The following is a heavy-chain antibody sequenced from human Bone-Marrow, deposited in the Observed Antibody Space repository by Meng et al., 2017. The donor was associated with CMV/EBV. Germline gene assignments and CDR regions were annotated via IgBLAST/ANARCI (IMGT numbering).Heavy chain of an antibody. CDR1: GYTFTGYY. CDR2: INPNSGGT. D-gene: IGHD3-10*01. CDR3: SYGSGSYYPFDY. J-gene: IGHJ4*02. V-gene: IGHV1-2*02. Sequence: GQLVPSGAEVKKPWASVKVSCKASGYTFTGYYMHWVRQAPGQGLEWMGWINPNSGGTNYAQKFQGRVTMTRDTSISTAYMELSRLRSDDTAVYYCSYGSGSYYPFDYWGQGTLVTVSS.